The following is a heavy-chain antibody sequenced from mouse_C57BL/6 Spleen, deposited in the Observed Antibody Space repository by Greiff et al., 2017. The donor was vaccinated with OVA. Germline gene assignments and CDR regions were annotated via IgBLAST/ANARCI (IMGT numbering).Heavy chain of an antibody. V-gene: IGHV1-81*01. CDR3: ARWTSTTVVATDDY. CDR1: GYTFTSYG. J-gene: IGHJ2*01. CDR2: IYPRSGNT. D-gene: IGHD1-1*01. Sequence: QVHVKQSGAELARPGASVKLSCKASGYTFTSYGISWVKQRTGQGLEWIGEIYPRSGNTYYNEKFKGKATLTADKSSSTAYMELRSLTSEDSAVYFCARWTSTTVVATDDYWGQGTTLTVSS.